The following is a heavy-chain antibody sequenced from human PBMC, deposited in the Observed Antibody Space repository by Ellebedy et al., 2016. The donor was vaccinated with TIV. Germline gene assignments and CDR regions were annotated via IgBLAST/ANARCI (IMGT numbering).Heavy chain of an antibody. CDR2: MRQDGREE. CDR3: ARDKSRTMIALDY. V-gene: IGHV3-7*01. Sequence: GESLKISCAASGFTLSTYWMNWVRQAPGKGLEWVASMRQDGREEYFVDSVKGRFTISRDNSKNTLYLQMNSLRAEDTAVYYCARDKSRTMIALDYWGQGTLVTVSS. J-gene: IGHJ4*02. CDR1: GFTLSTYW. D-gene: IGHD3-22*01.